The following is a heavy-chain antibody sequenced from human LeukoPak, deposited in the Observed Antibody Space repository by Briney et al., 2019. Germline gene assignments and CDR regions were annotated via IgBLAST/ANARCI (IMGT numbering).Heavy chain of an antibody. Sequence: SETLSLTCTVSGGSISSYHWTWMRQAPGKGLEWIGYMYNTGSANYNPSLKSRVTISAETSKNQFSLKLSSVTAADTAVYYCARGGGNEFDYWGQGTLVAVSS. CDR1: GGSISSYH. CDR3: ARGGGNEFDY. CDR2: MYNTGSA. J-gene: IGHJ4*02. V-gene: IGHV4-59*01. D-gene: IGHD4-23*01.